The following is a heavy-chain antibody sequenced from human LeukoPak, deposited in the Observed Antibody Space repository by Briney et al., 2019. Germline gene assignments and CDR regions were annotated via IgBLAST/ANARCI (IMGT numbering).Heavy chain of an antibody. CDR3: ARGSSGWYKVPSDC. D-gene: IGHD6-19*01. CDR1: GFTFSSYW. Sequence: GGSLRLSCAASGFTFSSYWMHWVRQAPGKGLVWVSRINSDGSSTTYADSVKGRFTISRDNAKNSLYLQMNSLRAEDTALYYCARGSSGWYKVPSDCWGQGTLVTVSS. J-gene: IGHJ4*02. CDR2: INSDGSST. V-gene: IGHV3-74*01.